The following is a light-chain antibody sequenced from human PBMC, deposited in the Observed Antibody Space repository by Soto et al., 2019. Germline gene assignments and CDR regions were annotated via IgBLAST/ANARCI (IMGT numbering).Light chain of an antibody. CDR3: MQALQTPYT. V-gene: IGKV2-28*01. Sequence: DIVMTQSPLSLSVTPGEPASISCRSSQSLLHSNGYKFFDWYVQKPGQSPQLLIYLGSYRASGVPDRFSGSESGTDFTLKISRVEAEDVGVYYCMQALQTPYTFGQGTKLQIK. CDR2: LGS. CDR1: QSLLHSNGYKF. J-gene: IGKJ2*01.